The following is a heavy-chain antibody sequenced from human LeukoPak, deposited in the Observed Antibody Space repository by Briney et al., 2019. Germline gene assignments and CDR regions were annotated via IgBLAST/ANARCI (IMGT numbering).Heavy chain of an antibody. J-gene: IGHJ4*02. Sequence: SETLSLTCTVSGGSVSSGSYYWSWIRQPPGKGLEWIGYIYYSGSTYYNPSLKSRVTISGDTSKNQFSLKLSSVTAADTAVYYCARAAGGSAIDYWGQGNLVTVSS. V-gene: IGHV4-61*01. D-gene: IGHD2-15*01. CDR3: ARAAGGSAIDY. CDR1: GGSVSSGSYY. CDR2: IYYSGST.